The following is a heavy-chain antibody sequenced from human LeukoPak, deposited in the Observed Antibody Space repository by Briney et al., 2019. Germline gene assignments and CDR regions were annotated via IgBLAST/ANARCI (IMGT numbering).Heavy chain of an antibody. D-gene: IGHD6-13*01. CDR3: ARIVGSSWYLNYYYGMDV. V-gene: IGHV4-39*01. CDR2: IYYSGST. CDR1: GGSISSSSYY. Sequence: SETLSLTCTVSGGSISSSSYYWGWIRQPPGKGLEWIGSIYYSGSTYYNPSLKSRVPISVDTSKNQFSLRLSSVTAADTAVYYCARIVGSSWYLNYYYGMDVWGQGTTVTVSS. J-gene: IGHJ6*02.